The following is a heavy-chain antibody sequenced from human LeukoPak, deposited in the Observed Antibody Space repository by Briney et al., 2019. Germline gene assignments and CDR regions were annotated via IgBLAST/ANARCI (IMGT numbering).Heavy chain of an antibody. J-gene: IGHJ5*02. V-gene: IGHV4-59*01. CDR2: IYYSGST. Sequence: PSETLSLTCTVSGGSISSYYWSWIRQPPGKGLEWIGYIYYSGSTNYNPSLKSRVTISVDTSKNQFSLKLSSVTAPDTAVYYCARDSIAENWFDPWGQGTLVTVSS. CDR3: ARDSIAENWFDP. D-gene: IGHD6-13*01. CDR1: GGSISSYY.